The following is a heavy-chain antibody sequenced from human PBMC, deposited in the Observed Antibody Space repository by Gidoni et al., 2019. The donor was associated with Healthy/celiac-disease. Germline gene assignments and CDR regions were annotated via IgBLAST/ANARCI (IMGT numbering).Heavy chain of an antibody. Sequence: QLQLQESGPGLVKPSETLSLTCTVSGGSISSSSYYWGWIRQPPGKGLEWIGSIYYSGSTYYNPSLKSRVTISVDTSKNQFSLKLSSVTAADTAVYYCARHQSEGLYSSGWYPLFWYFDLWGRGTLVTVSS. CDR2: IYYSGST. CDR1: GGSISSSSYY. V-gene: IGHV4-39*01. D-gene: IGHD6-19*01. J-gene: IGHJ2*01. CDR3: ARHQSEGLYSSGWYPLFWYFDL.